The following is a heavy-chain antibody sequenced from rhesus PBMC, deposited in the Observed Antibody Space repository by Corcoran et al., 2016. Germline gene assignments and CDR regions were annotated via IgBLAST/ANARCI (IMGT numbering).Heavy chain of an antibody. CDR2: IFSSRGNT. Sequence: QVKLQESGPGLVKPLETLSLTCAVSGGSISGSYYYWSWIRQPPGKGREWIGGIFSSRGNTYYNPSLKSRVTSSKTTSKNQFSLKLSSVTAADAAVYYCARERGNWGSYFDYWGQGVLVTVSS. J-gene: IGHJ4*01. CDR1: GGSISGSYYY. D-gene: IGHD7-45*01. V-gene: IGHV4S12*01. CDR3: ARERGNWGSYFDY.